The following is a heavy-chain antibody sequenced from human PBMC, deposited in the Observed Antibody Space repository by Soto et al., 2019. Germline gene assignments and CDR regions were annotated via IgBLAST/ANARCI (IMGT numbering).Heavy chain of an antibody. Sequence: SETLSLTCTVSGGSISSYYWSWIRQPAGKGLEWIGRIYTSGSTNYNPSLKSRVAMSVDTSKNQFSLKLSSVTAADTAVYYCARACSSNSCYDVFDYWGQGTLVTVSS. J-gene: IGHJ4*02. CDR2: IYTSGST. V-gene: IGHV4-4*07. CDR1: GGSISSYY. CDR3: ARACSSNSCYDVFDY. D-gene: IGHD2-2*01.